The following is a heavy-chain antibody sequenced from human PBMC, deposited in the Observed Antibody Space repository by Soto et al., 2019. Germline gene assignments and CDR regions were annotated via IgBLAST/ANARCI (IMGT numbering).Heavy chain of an antibody. CDR1: GGSFSGYY. CDR2: INHSGST. J-gene: IGHJ3*02. V-gene: IGHV4-34*01. CDR3: ARRGIVVVPAAPRGASSSPRPNRAFDI. Sequence: KTSETLSLTCAVYGGSFSGYYWSWIRQPPGKGLEWIGEINHSGSTNYNPSLKSRVTISVDTSKNQFSLKLSSVTAADTAVYYCARRGIVVVPAAPRGASSSPRPNRAFDIWGQGTMVTVSS. D-gene: IGHD2-2*01.